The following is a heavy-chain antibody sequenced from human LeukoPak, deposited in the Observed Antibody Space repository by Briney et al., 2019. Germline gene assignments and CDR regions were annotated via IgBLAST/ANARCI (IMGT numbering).Heavy chain of an antibody. Sequence: SGPTLVKPTQTLTLTCTLSGSSLSTSGVAVAWIRQPPGKALEYLGLIYWDDDKRYNPSLEARLTITKDTSKNQVLLRMTNMDPVDTATYYCAHRFGSGTFYYSDYWGQGTLVTVSS. V-gene: IGHV2-5*02. CDR1: GSSLSTSGVA. J-gene: IGHJ4*02. CDR2: IYWDDDK. CDR3: AHRFGSGTFYYSDY. D-gene: IGHD3-10*01.